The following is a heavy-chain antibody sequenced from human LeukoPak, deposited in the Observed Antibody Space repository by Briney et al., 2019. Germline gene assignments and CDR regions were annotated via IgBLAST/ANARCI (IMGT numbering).Heavy chain of an antibody. Sequence: ASVKVSCKASGGTFSSYAISWVRQAPGQGLEWMGRIIPILGIANYAQKFQGRVTITADKSTSTAYMELSSLRSEDTAVYYCARDASQGLRFSINWFDPWGQGTLVTVSS. D-gene: IGHD5-12*01. CDR3: ARDASQGLRFSINWFDP. CDR2: IIPILGIA. J-gene: IGHJ5*02. V-gene: IGHV1-69*04. CDR1: GGTFSSYA.